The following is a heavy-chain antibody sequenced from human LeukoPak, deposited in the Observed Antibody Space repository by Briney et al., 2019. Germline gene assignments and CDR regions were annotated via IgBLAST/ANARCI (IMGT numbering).Heavy chain of an antibody. J-gene: IGHJ5*02. D-gene: IGHD3-22*01. V-gene: IGHV4-61*02. Sequence: SETLSLTCIVSGGSTSTGDYYCSWIRQPAGKGLEWIGRIYTSGSTNYNPSLKSRVTMSVDTSKNQFSLKLSSVTAADTAVYYCARGGYYYDSSGYINWFDPWGQGTLVTVSS. CDR3: ARGGYYYDSSGYINWFDP. CDR2: IYTSGST. CDR1: GGSTSTGDYY.